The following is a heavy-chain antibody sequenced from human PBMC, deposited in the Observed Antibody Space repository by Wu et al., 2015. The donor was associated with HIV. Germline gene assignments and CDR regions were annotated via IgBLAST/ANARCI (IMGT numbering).Heavy chain of an antibody. Sequence: QVQLVQSGAEVKKPGSSVKVSCKASGGTFSSYAISWVRQAPGQGLEWMGRIIPIFGTANYAQKFQGRVTITADESTSTAYMELSSLRSEDTAVYYCARDESSSWYLPTYYYYYYGMDVWGQGTTGHRLL. CDR1: GGTFSSYA. J-gene: IGHJ6*02. V-gene: IGHV1-69*15. D-gene: IGHD6-13*01. CDR2: IIPIFGTA. CDR3: ARDESSSWYLPTYYYYYYGMDV.